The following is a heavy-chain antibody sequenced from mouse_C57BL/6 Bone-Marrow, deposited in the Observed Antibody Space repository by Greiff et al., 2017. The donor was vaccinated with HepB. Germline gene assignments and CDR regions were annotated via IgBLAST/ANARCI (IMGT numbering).Heavy chain of an antibody. V-gene: IGHV1-15*01. CDR2: IDPETGGT. Sequence: VNLVESGAELVRPGASVTLSCKASGYTFTDYEMHWVKQTPVHGLEWIGAIDPETGGTAYNQKFKGKAILTADKSSSTAYMELRSLTSEDSAVYYCTNPWDWGQGTTLTVSS. D-gene: IGHD4-1*01. CDR3: TNPWD. CDR1: GYTFTDYE. J-gene: IGHJ2*01.